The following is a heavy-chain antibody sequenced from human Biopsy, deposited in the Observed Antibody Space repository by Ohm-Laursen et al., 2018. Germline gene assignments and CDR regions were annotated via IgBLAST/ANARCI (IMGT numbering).Heavy chain of an antibody. V-gene: IGHV4-31*03. CDR1: GVSISVDGYY. D-gene: IGHD1-26*01. Sequence: PSDTLSLTCTVSGVSISVDGYYWAWIRQLPGKGLDWIGYIYHSGTTYYNPSLKSRLTMSVDTSKNEFSLRLRSVTAADTAVFFCAAFRASWDTTQGGGFWGQGTLVTVSS. CDR3: AAFRASWDTTQGGGF. CDR2: IYHSGTT. J-gene: IGHJ4*02.